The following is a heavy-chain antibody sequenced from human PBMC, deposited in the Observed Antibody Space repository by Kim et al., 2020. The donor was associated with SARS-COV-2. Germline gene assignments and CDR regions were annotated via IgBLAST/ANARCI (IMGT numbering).Heavy chain of an antibody. CDR3: ARSGAGDYYDSSGYFDY. J-gene: IGHJ4*02. V-gene: IGHV3-11*06. D-gene: IGHD3-22*01. Sequence: VKGRFTIPRDNAKNSLYLQMNSLRAEDTAVYYCARSGAGDYYDSSGYFDYWGQGTLVTVSS.